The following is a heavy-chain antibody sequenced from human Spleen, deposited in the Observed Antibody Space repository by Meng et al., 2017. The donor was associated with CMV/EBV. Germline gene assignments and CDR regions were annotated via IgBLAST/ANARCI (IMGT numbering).Heavy chain of an antibody. V-gene: IGHV3-23*01. J-gene: IGHJ4*02. CDR2: ISGSGGST. Sequence: GESLKISCAASGFTFSNYVMRWLRQAPGKGLEWVSGISGSGGSTYYADSVKGRFTIARDNSRDTLYLEMNTLGAEDTAVYYCVKEREEGYSYGYGLGHWGQGTQVTVSS. CDR1: GFTFSNYV. CDR3: VKEREEGYSYGYGLGH. D-gene: IGHD5-18*01.